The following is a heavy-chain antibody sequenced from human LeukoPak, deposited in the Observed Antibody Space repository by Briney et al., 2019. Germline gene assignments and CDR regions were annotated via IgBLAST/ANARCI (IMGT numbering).Heavy chain of an antibody. J-gene: IGHJ3*02. D-gene: IGHD1-1*01. CDR2: IYSGGST. V-gene: IGHV3-23*03. CDR3: ASNLGARNAFDI. Sequence: SGGSLRLSCAASGFTFSSYAMSWVRQPPGKGLEWVSVIYSGGSTYYADSVKGRFTISRDNSKNTLYLQVNSLRAEDTAVYYCASNLGARNAFDIWGQGTMVTVSS. CDR1: GFTFSSYA.